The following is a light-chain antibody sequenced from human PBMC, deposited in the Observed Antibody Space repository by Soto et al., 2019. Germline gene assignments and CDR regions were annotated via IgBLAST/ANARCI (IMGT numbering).Light chain of an antibody. CDR1: QTVSRS. V-gene: IGKV3-15*01. Sequence: EVVLTQSPATLSVSPGERATLSCRACQTVSRSLAWYQQKPGQAPRLLIYGASMRATGVPDRFSGSGSGTDFTLTISSLQSEDFAVYYCQQYIDWPPYTFGQGTKVEIK. CDR2: GAS. CDR3: QQYIDWPPYT. J-gene: IGKJ2*01.